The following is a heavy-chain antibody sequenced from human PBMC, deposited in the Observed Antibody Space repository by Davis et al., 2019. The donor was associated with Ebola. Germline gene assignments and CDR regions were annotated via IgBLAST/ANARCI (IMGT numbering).Heavy chain of an antibody. CDR3: ARGLWDYYGSGLPKYFDI. CDR1: GFTSA. D-gene: IGHD3-10*01. J-gene: IGHJ4*02. V-gene: IGHV3-30*19. Sequence: GESLKTSCEASGFTSAMHWVRQATGKGLEWVAFISADGSNEYYTDSVKGRFTISRDTSKNTVYLQMSSLRPEDTAVYYCARGLWDYYGSGLPKYFDIWGQGTSVTVAS. CDR2: ISADGSNE.